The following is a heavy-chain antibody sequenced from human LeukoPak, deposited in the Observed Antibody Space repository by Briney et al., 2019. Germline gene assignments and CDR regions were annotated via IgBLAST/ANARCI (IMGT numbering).Heavy chain of an antibody. V-gene: IGHV4-59*01. CDR1: GGSISGYY. Sequence: SETLSLTCTVSGGSISGYYWSWIRQPPGKGLEWIGYIFYSGSTSYNPSLKSRVTISIDTSKNQFSLKLNSVTAADTAVYYCARSALMQLWSSFDHWGQGTLVTVSS. D-gene: IGHD5-18*01. CDR3: ARSALMQLWSSFDH. CDR2: IFYSGST. J-gene: IGHJ4*02.